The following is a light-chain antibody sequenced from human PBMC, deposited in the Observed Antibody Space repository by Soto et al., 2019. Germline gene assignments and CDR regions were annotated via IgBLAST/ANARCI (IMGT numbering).Light chain of an antibody. V-gene: IGKV2D-29*01. CDR2: EGF. J-gene: IGKJ4*01. Sequence: VMTQTPHSLSVTPGQPASISCKTSQSLLHSDGKTYLYWYLQRPGQPPQSLIYEGFNRFSGVPDCFSGRWSATAFSLHLSRVDSDYVCVYYCSQAIQLPLTFGGRTKVDIK. CDR1: QSLLHSDGKTY. CDR3: SQAIQLPLT.